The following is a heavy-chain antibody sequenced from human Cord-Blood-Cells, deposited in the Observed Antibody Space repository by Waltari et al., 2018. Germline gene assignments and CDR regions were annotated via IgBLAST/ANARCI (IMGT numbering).Heavy chain of an antibody. CDR1: GGTFSSYA. D-gene: IGHD4-4*01. Sequence: QVQLVQSGAEVKKPGSSVKVSCKASGGTFSSYAISWVRQAPGQGLEWMGGVIPIFGTGNYAQKFQGRGTITAEKSTSTAYMELSSVGSEDTAVYYCARVEWGSTTVTTGWFDPWGQGTLVTVSS. CDR3: ARVEWGSTTVTTGWFDP. J-gene: IGHJ5*02. V-gene: IGHV1-69*06. CDR2: VIPIFGTG.